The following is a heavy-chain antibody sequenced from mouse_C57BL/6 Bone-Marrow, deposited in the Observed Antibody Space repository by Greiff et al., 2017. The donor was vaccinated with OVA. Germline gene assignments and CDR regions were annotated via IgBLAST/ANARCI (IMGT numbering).Heavy chain of an antibody. CDR2: ISDGGSYT. V-gene: IGHV5-4*01. D-gene: IGHD1-1*01. CDR3: AREGYGSSYYYYAMDY. CDR1: GFTFSSYA. Sequence: DVQLQESGGGLVKPGGSLKLSCAASGFTFSSYAMSWVRQTPEKRLEWVATISDGGSYTYYPDNVKGRFTISRDNAKNNLYLQMSHLKSEDTAMYYCAREGYGSSYYYYAMDYWGQGTSVTVSS. J-gene: IGHJ4*01.